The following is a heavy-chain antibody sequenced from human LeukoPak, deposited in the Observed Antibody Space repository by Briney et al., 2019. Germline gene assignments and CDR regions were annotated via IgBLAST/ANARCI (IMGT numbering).Heavy chain of an antibody. CDR3: AKAGSGWIFDN. J-gene: IGHJ4*02. V-gene: IGHV3-53*01. CDR1: GFTVSSNS. CDR2: IYSGGST. D-gene: IGHD6-19*01. Sequence: GGSLRLSCAASGFTVSSNSMSWVRQAPGKGLEWVSVIYSGGSTYYADSVKGRFTISRDNSKNTLYLQMNSLRAEDTAVYYCAKAGSGWIFDNWGQGTLVTVSS.